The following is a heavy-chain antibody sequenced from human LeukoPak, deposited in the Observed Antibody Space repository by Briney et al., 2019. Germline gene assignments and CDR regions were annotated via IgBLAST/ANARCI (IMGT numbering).Heavy chain of an antibody. Sequence: GGSLRLFCAASGFTFSDYYMSWIRQAPGKGLEWVSYISSSGSTIYYADSVKGRFTIPRDNAKNSLYLQMNSLRAEDTAVYYCARMDRLYSSSWFDYWGQGTLVTVSS. V-gene: IGHV3-11*04. D-gene: IGHD6-13*01. J-gene: IGHJ5*01. CDR3: ARMDRLYSSSWFDY. CDR1: GFTFSDYY. CDR2: ISSSGSTI.